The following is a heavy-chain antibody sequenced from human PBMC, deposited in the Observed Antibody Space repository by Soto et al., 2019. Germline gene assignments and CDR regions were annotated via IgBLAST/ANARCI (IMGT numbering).Heavy chain of an antibody. Sequence: TLFLNRAFSGGSISRGGYYGSWIRQHPGKGLEWIGYIYYSGSTYYNPSLKSRVTISVDTSKNQFSLKLSPVPAADTAVYYCARGGYSKGPDYWGQGTLVTVSS. J-gene: IGHJ4*02. V-gene: IGHV4-31*11. CDR1: GGSISRGGYY. D-gene: IGHD4-4*01. CDR2: IYYSGST. CDR3: ARGGYSKGPDY.